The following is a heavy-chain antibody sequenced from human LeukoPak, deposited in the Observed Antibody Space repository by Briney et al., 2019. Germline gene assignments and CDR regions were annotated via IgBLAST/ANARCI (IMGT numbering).Heavy chain of an antibody. CDR1: GFTFSSYS. CDR2: ISSSSSHI. Sequence: AGGSLRLSCAASGFTFSSYSMNWVRQAPGKGLEWVSSISSSSSHIYYADSVKGRFTISRDNAKNSLHLQMNSLRAEDTAVYYCARENAIQYYYDSSGYPISFDYWGQGTLVTVSS. D-gene: IGHD3-22*01. CDR3: ARENAIQYYYDSSGYPISFDY. J-gene: IGHJ4*02. V-gene: IGHV3-21*01.